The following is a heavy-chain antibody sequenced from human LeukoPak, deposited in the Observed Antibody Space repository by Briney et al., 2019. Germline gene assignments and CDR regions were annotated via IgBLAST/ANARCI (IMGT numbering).Heavy chain of an antibody. D-gene: IGHD3-22*01. CDR2: ISYDGSNK. V-gene: IGHV3-30-3*01. CDR3: ARDYYDSSGYPDY. Sequence: GGSLRLSCAASGFTFSRYAMHWVRQAPGKGLEWVAVISYDGSNKYYADSVKGRFTISRDNSKNTLYLQMNSLRAEDTAVYYCARDYYDSSGYPDYWGQGTLVTVSS. J-gene: IGHJ4*02. CDR1: GFTFSRYA.